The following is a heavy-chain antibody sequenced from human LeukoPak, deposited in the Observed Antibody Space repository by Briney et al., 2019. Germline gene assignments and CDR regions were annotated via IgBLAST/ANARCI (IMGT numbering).Heavy chain of an antibody. CDR2: INHSGST. CDR3: ASERDLYYYDSSGYCY. CDR1: GGSFSGYY. V-gene: IGHV4-34*01. Sequence: SETLSLTCAVYGGSFSGYYWSWIRQPPGKGLEWIGEINHSGSTNYNPSLKSRVTISVDTSKNQFSLKLSSVTAADTAVYYCASERDLYYYDSSGYCYWGQGTLVTVSS. D-gene: IGHD3-22*01. J-gene: IGHJ4*02.